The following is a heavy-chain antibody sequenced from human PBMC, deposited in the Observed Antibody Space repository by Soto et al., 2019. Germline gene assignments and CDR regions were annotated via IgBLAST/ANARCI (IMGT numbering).Heavy chain of an antibody. J-gene: IGHJ3*01. CDR1: GGSITPYY. CDR2: VSYSGKT. V-gene: IGHV4-59*07. D-gene: IGHD2-15*01. CDR3: ARQQYTVVTAFDV. Sequence: QVQLQESGPGLVKTSDTLSLTSTVSGGSITPYYWSWIRQPPGEGLEWIGYVSYSGKTGYNPSLKSRVSMSIDTSKNEFSLKLTSLTAADAATYYCARQQYTVVTAFDVWGQGTTVAVSS.